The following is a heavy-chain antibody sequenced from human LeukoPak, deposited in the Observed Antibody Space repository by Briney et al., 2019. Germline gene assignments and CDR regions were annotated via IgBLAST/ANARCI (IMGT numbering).Heavy chain of an antibody. V-gene: IGHV3-23*01. Sequence: GGSLRLSCAASGFTFSSYAMTWVRQAPGKGLEWVSSISGNGGSTYYADSVEGRFTISRDNSKNTLYMQMNSLRAEDTALYYCAKGDCSGGSCYSFDYWGQGTLVTVSS. CDR3: AKGDCSGGSCYSFDY. D-gene: IGHD2-15*01. CDR1: GFTFSSYA. CDR2: ISGNGGST. J-gene: IGHJ4*02.